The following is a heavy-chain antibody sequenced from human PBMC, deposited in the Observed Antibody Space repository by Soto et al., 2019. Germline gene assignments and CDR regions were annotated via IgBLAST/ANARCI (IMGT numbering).Heavy chain of an antibody. V-gene: IGHV4-39*01. CDR2: FYYSGST. CDR3: ARLAGYCSGTSCYGYYGMDV. J-gene: IGHJ6*02. CDR1: GGSISSTSYY. D-gene: IGHD2-2*01. Sequence: SETLSLTCTVSGGSISSTSYYWGWIRQPPGKGLEWIGRFYYSGSTYYNPSLKSRVTISVDTSKNQFSLRLSSVTAADTAVYYCARLAGYCSGTSCYGYYGMDVWGQGTTVTVSS.